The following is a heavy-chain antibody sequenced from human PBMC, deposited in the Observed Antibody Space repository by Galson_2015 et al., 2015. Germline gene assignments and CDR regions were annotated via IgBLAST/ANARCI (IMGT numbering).Heavy chain of an antibody. J-gene: IGHJ2*01. V-gene: IGHV3-13*01. CDR1: GFTFSFYD. D-gene: IGHD3-10*01. CDR2: IGTAGDT. Sequence: SLRLSCAASGFTFSFYDMHWVRQVTGKGLEWVSAIGTAGDTYYAGSVKGRFTISRENAENSLYLRMNSLRAGDTAVYYCARANYGSGRPSNWYFDLWGRGTLVTVSP. CDR3: ARANYGSGRPSNWYFDL.